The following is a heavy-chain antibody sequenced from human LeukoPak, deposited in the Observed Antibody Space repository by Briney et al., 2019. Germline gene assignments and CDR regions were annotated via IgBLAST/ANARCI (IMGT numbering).Heavy chain of an antibody. CDR2: ISSYSANT. CDR3: ARDAIWFGELLVGDWFDP. V-gene: IGHV1-18*01. J-gene: IGHJ5*02. D-gene: IGHD3-10*01. CDR1: GYTFTSYG. Sequence: ASVKVSCKASGYTFTSYGISWVRQAPGQGLEWMGWISSYSANTIYAQKLQGRVTMTTDTSTSTAYMELRSLRSDDTAVYYCARDAIWFGELLVGDWFDPWGQGTLVTVSS.